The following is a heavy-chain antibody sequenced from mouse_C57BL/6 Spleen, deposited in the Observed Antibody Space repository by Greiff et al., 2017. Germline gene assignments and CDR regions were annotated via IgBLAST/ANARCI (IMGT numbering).Heavy chain of an antibody. J-gene: IGHJ3*01. CDR1: GYTFTSYW. V-gene: IGHV1-55*01. CDR2: IYPGSGST. D-gene: IGHD2-4*01. Sequence: QVQLQQPGAELVKPGASVKMSCKASGYTFTSYWITWVKHRPGPGLEWIGDIYPGSGSTNYNEKFKSKATLTVDTSSSTAYMQLSSLTSADSAVYYCARGPLYDYDAWFAYWGQGTLVTVSA. CDR3: ARGPLYDYDAWFAY.